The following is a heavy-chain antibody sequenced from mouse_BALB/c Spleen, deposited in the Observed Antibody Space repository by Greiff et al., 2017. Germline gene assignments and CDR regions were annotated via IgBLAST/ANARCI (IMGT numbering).Heavy chain of an antibody. CDR2: IYPGDGDT. Sequence: QVQLQQSGPELVKPGASVKISCKASGYAFSSSWMNWVKQRPGQGLEWIGRIYPGDGDTNYNGKFKGKATLTADKSSSTAYMQLSSLTSVDSAVYFCAREGYYAMDYWGQGTSVTVSS. J-gene: IGHJ4*01. CDR3: AREGYYAMDY. CDR1: GYAFSSSW. V-gene: IGHV1-82*01.